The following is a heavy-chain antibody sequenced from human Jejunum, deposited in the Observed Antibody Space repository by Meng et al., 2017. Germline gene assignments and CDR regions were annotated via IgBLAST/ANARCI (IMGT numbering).Heavy chain of an antibody. Sequence: VHLQVSGLGLVKPWGTLSLTCDVSGDSISSSYWWSWVRQSPGKGLEWIGEIYHSGTTNYNPSLKSRVTLSVDKSKNQFSLNLSSVTAADTAVYFCARDFEALNGVWGQGTLVTVSS. V-gene: IGHV4-4*02. J-gene: IGHJ1*01. CDR3: ARDFEALNGV. D-gene: IGHD2-8*01. CDR1: GDSISSSYW. CDR2: IYHSGTT.